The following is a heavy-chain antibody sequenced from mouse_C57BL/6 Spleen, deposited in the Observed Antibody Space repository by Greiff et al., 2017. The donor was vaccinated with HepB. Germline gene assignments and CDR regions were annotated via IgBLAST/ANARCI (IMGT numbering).Heavy chain of an antibody. CDR3: TTPLLLLRWYFDV. Sequence: EVQRVESGGGLVQPGGSMKLSCVASGFTFSNYWMNWVRQSPEKGLEWVAQIRLKSDNYATHYAESVKGRFTISRDDSKSSVYLQMNNLRAEDTGIYYCTTPLLLLRWYFDVWGTGTTVTVSS. J-gene: IGHJ1*03. CDR2: IRLKSDNYAT. D-gene: IGHD1-1*01. V-gene: IGHV6-3*01. CDR1: GFTFSNYW.